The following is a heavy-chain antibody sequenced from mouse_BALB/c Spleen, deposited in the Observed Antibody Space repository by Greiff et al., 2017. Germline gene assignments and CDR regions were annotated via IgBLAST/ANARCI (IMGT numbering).Heavy chain of an antibody. CDR1: GFTFSDYY. Sequence: EVMLVESGGGLVKPGGSLKLSCAASGFTFSDYYMYWVRQTPEKRLEWVATISDGGSYTYYPDSVKGRFTISRDNAKNNLYLQMSSLKSEDTAMYYCARGDSDYWGQGTTLTVSS. CDR3: ARGDSDY. D-gene: IGHD2-13*01. V-gene: IGHV5-4*02. J-gene: IGHJ2*01. CDR2: ISDGGSYT.